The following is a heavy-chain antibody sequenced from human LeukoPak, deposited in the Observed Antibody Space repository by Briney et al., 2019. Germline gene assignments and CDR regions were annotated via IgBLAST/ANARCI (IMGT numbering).Heavy chain of an antibody. CDR1: GFTFSSYW. CDR2: IKQDGSEK. CDR3: AREISSWYRTEGKFDP. V-gene: IGHV3-7*01. J-gene: IGHJ5*02. D-gene: IGHD6-19*01. Sequence: GGSLRLSCAASGFTFSSYWMSWVRQAPGKGLEWVANIKQDGSEKYYVDSLRGRFTISRDNAKSSLYLQMNSLRVEDTAVYYCAREISSWYRTEGKFDPWGQGTLVTVSS.